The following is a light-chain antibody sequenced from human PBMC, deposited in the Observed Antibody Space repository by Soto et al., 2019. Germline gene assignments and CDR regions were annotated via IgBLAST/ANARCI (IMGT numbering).Light chain of an antibody. J-gene: IGKJ1*01. CDR2: GAS. CDR1: QSIRSNY. CDR3: QQYGSSPWT. V-gene: IGKV3-20*01. Sequence: ETVLTQSPGTLSLSPGERATLSCRASQSIRSNYLAWCRQTPGQAPRLLIYGASNRATGIPDRFSGSGSGTDSTLIISRLEPEDFALYYCQQYGSSPWTFGQGTKVEIK.